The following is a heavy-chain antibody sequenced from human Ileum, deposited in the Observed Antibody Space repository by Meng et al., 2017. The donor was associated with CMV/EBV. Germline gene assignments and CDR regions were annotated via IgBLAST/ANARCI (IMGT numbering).Heavy chain of an antibody. CDR2: IYHSGST. D-gene: IGHD3-10*01. J-gene: IGHJ4*02. Sequence: SGGSISSSNLWSWVRQPPGKGLEWIGEIYHSGSTNYNPSLKSRVTISVDKSKNQFSLKLSSVTAADTAVYYCARSEDLSGRGPHDYWGQGTLVTVSS. CDR3: ARSEDLSGRGPHDY. V-gene: IGHV4-4*02. CDR1: GGSISSSNL.